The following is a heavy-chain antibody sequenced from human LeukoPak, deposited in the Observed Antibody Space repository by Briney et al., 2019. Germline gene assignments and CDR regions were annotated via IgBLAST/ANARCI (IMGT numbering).Heavy chain of an antibody. D-gene: IGHD3-3*01. CDR2: IRATSGIT. CDR1: GFSFTDYA. V-gene: IGHV3-23*01. Sequence: GGSLRLSCAASGFSFTDYAMSWVRQAPGKGLEWVSDIRATSGITYYAVSVKGRFTISRDNSKKMLYLQMNSLRADDTALYYCARDSDFYDSLTFYGMDVWGQGTTVIVSS. J-gene: IGHJ6*02. CDR3: ARDSDFYDSLTFYGMDV.